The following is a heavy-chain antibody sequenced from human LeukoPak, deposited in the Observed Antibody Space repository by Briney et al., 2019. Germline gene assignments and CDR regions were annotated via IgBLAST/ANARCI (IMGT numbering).Heavy chain of an antibody. D-gene: IGHD6-19*01. J-gene: IGHJ4*02. Sequence: ASVKVSCKASGYTFTGYYMHWVRQAPGQGLEWMGWINPDSGDTNCAQKFQGRVTMTRDTSINTAYMELSRLTSDDTAVYYCARGSSSDWSGSDYWGQGTLVTVSS. CDR1: GYTFTGYY. CDR2: INPDSGDT. CDR3: ARGSSSDWSGSDY. V-gene: IGHV1-2*02.